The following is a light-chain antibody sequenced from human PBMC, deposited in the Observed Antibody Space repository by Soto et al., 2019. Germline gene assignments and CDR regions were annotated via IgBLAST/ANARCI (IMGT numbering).Light chain of an antibody. V-gene: IGKV3-11*01. CDR1: QSVSSH. CDR2: DAS. CDR3: QQRSNWPT. Sequence: EIVLTPSPGTLSLSPVDRATLSCRASQSVSSHFAWYQQKSGQAPRLLIYDASKRATGIPARFSGSGSGTDFTLTISSLEPEEFAVDDCQQRSNWPTFGQGTRLEIK. J-gene: IGKJ5*01.